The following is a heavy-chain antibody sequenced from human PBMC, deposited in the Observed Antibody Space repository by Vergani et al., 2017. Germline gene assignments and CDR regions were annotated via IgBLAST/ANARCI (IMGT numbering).Heavy chain of an antibody. V-gene: IGHV4-59*08. CDR2: IYYSGST. D-gene: IGHD3-3*01. CDR1: GGPISSYY. CDR3: ARLADFWSGYYIYCMDV. Sequence: QVQLQESGPGLVKPSETLSLTCTVPGGPISSYYWSWIRQPPGKGLEWIGYIYYSGSTNYNPSLKSRVTISVDTSKNQFSLKLSSVTDADTAVYYCARLADFWSGYYIYCMDVGSKATTVTVSS. J-gene: IGHJ6*03.